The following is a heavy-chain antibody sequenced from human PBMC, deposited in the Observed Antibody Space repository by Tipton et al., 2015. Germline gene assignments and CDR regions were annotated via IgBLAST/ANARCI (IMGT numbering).Heavy chain of an antibody. CDR3: ARGHYGMDV. CDR2: ISWNSGSI. J-gene: IGHJ6*02. V-gene: IGHV3-9*01. Sequence: SLRLSCAASGFTFDDYAMHWVRQVPGKGPEWVSGISWNSGSIGYAESVKGRFTISRDNAKNSVYLEMNSLRAEDTAVYYCARGHYGMDVWGQGTTVIVS. CDR1: GFTFDDYA.